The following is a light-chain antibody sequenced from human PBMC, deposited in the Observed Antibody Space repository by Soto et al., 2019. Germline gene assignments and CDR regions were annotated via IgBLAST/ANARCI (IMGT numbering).Light chain of an antibody. V-gene: IGLV1-40*01. Sequence: QTVVTQPPSVSGAPGQRVTISCTGSSSNIGAGYDVHWYQQLPGTAPKLLIYGNSNRPSGVPDRFSGSKSGTSASLAITELQAEDEADYYCQSYDSSLSGYVFGTGTKVTVL. CDR2: GNS. CDR1: SSNIGAGYD. J-gene: IGLJ1*01. CDR3: QSYDSSLSGYV.